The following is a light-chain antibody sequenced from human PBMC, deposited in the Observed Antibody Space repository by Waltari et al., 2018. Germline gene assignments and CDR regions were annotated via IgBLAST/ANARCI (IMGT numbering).Light chain of an antibody. Sequence: QSVLTQPPSASGTPGQRVPISCSGSSSNIGRNVVNWYQQVPGTTPKLLIYRNDQRPSGVPDRFSGSKSGTSASLAISGLRSEDEADYYCAAWDDKLGGRWEFGGGTKLTVL. CDR1: SSNIGRNV. CDR3: AAWDDKLGGRWE. CDR2: RND. V-gene: IGLV1-47*01. J-gene: IGLJ2*01.